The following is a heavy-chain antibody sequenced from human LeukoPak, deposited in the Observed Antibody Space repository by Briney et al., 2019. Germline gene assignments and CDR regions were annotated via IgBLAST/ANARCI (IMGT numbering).Heavy chain of an antibody. V-gene: IGHV3-30-3*01. CDR1: GFTFSSYP. D-gene: IGHD6-13*01. CDR2: ISYDGSEK. CDR3: VREISAAGYFDC. Sequence: GGSLRLSCAASGFTFSSYPMHWVRQAPGKGLEWVAVISYDGSEKHYADPVKGRFTISRDNSKITLYLQMYSLRAEDTAIYYCVREISAAGYFDCWGQGTQVTVSS. J-gene: IGHJ4*02.